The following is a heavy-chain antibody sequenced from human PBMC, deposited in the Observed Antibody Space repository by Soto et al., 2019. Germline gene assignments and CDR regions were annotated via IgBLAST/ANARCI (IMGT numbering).Heavy chain of an antibody. CDR2: IYYSGST. V-gene: IGHV4-59*08. Sequence: SETLSLTCTVSGGSISSYYWSWIRQPPGKGLEWIGYIYYSGSTNYNPSLKGRVTISVDTSKNQFSLKLSSVTAADTAVYYCARHFYGDYEDFYYYMDVWGKGTTVTVSS. CDR3: ARHFYGDYEDFYYYMDV. D-gene: IGHD4-17*01. J-gene: IGHJ6*03. CDR1: GGSISSYY.